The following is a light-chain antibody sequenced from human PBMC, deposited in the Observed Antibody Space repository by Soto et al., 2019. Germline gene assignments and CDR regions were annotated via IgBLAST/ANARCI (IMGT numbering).Light chain of an antibody. CDR2: GAS. Sequence: DIQMTQSPSTLSASVGDRVTITCRASQSIRSLLAWYQQKPGKAPKVLIYGASSLGSGVPSRFSGSGSGTEFTLTISSLQPDDFATYYCQQYNSYSTFGQGTKVDIK. J-gene: IGKJ1*01. V-gene: IGKV1-5*01. CDR3: QQYNSYST. CDR1: QSIRSL.